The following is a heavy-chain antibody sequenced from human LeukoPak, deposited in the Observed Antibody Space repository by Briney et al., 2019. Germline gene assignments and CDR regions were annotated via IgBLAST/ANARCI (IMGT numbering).Heavy chain of an antibody. CDR1: GFSFSSYA. Sequence: GGSLRLSCAASGFSFSSYAMSWVRQAPGKGLEWVSAISGRAGSTYCADSVKGRFTISRDKSKNTLYLQMNSLRAEDTAVYYCAKDRGSGWPQFDYWGQGTLVTVSS. D-gene: IGHD6-19*01. CDR3: AKDRGSGWPQFDY. V-gene: IGHV3-23*01. CDR2: ISGRAGST. J-gene: IGHJ4*02.